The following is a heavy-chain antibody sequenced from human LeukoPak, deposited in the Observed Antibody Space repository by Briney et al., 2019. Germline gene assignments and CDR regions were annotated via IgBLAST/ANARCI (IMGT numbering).Heavy chain of an antibody. CDR1: GGSISSGSYY. CDR2: IYTSGST. J-gene: IGHJ5*02. Sequence: SETLSLTCTVSGGSISSGSYYWSWIRQPAGKGLEWIGRIYTSGSTNYNPSLKSRVTISVDTSKNQFSLKLSSVTAADTAVYYCARDVGRVWGSYRASAWGQGTLVTVSS. V-gene: IGHV4-61*02. CDR3: ARDVGRVWGSYRASA. D-gene: IGHD3-16*02.